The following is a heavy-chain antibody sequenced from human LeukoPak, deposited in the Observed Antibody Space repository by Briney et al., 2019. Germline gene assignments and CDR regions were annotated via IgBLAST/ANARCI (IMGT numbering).Heavy chain of an antibody. Sequence: SETLSLTCTLSGDSISSSDHYWVWIRQSPGKGLEWIGSVSQSGNTYYKSSLKSRVTVSIDTSKNQFSLKLSSVTAADTAMYYCARVTGYVIEDYFDYWGQGTLVTVSS. CDR3: ARVTGYVIEDYFDY. CDR1: GDSISSSDHY. V-gene: IGHV4-39*07. CDR2: VSQSGNT. J-gene: IGHJ4*02. D-gene: IGHD3-22*01.